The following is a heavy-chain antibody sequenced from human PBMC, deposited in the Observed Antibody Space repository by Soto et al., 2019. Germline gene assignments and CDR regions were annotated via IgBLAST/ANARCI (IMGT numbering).Heavy chain of an antibody. J-gene: IGHJ5*02. D-gene: IGHD3-10*01. CDR2: ISPNNGNT. V-gene: IGHV1-18*04. CDR3: ARGAFGVHGSWFDP. Sequence: GASVKVSCKASGYIFTTYSIAWVRQAPGQGLEWMGWISPNNGNTNYAQKVQGRVTMTTDTSTSTAYMELRSLTSDDTAVYYCARGAFGVHGSWFDPGGQGTLVAVSS. CDR1: GYIFTTYS.